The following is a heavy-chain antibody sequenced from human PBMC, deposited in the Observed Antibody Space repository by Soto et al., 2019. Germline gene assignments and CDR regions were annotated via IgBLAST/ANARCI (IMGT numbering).Heavy chain of an antibody. CDR3: ARDTTGTTSGSRYWFDP. CDR1: GDRVSSNSAA. CDR2: TYYRSKWYN. J-gene: IGHJ5*02. V-gene: IGHV6-1*01. Sequence: KQSQTLSLTCAISGDRVSSNSAAWNWIRQSPSRGLEWLGRTYYRSKWYNDYAVSVKSRITINPDTSKNQFSLQLNSVTPEDTAVYYCARDTTGTTSGSRYWFDPWGQGTLVTVSS. D-gene: IGHD1-1*01.